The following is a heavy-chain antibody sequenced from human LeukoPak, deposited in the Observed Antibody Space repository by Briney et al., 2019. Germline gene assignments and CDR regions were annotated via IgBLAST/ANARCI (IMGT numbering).Heavy chain of an antibody. Sequence: SETLSLTCTVSGYSISSGYDWGWIRQPPGKGLEWIGSMYHSGSTNYNPSLKSRVTISVDTSKNQFPLKLSSVTAADTAVYYCARHVTGWARKKHFDYWGQGTLVTVSS. CDR3: ARHVTGWARKKHFDY. CDR1: GYSISSGYD. J-gene: IGHJ4*02. CDR2: MYHSGST. D-gene: IGHD1-14*01. V-gene: IGHV4-38-2*02.